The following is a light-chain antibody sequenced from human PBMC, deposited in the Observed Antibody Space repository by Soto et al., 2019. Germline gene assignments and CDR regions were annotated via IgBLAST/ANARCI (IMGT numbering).Light chain of an antibody. CDR1: RSLLYSDGNTY. J-gene: IGKJ1*01. CDR2: KVS. V-gene: IGKV2-30*01. Sequence: DVVMTQSPLSLPVTLGQPASISCRSSRSLLYSDGNTYLNWFQQRPGQPPRRLIYKVSNRDSGVRDRFSGRGSGTDCTRKISRGEAEDGGGYYCMQGVYWPPGRAFGQGTKVEIK. CDR3: MQGVYWPPGRA.